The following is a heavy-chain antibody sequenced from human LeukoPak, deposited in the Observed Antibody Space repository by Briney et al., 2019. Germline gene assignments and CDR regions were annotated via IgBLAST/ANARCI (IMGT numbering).Heavy chain of an antibody. CDR1: GFTFSSYW. CDR2: ISSDGSAT. Sequence: AGSLRLSCAATGFTFSSYWMHWIRQAPGKGPVWVSRISSDGSATTYADSVKGRFTISRDNARNTLYLQVNSLRAEDTAVYYCARDRSYTMDVWGQGTTVTVSS. CDR3: ARDRSYTMDV. V-gene: IGHV3-74*03. D-gene: IGHD4-11*01. J-gene: IGHJ6*02.